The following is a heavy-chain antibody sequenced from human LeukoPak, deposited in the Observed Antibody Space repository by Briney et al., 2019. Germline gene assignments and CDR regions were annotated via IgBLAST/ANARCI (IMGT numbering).Heavy chain of an antibody. CDR2: LTGSGDNT. CDR1: GFTFSDYY. V-gene: IGHV3-23*01. Sequence: GGSLRLSCAASGFTFSDYYMTWVRQAPGKGLEWVSALTGSGDNTYYADSVKGRFTISRDNSKNTLFLQTTSLRAEDTALYYCARIHDYSNYFHWYFDLWGRGTLVTVSS. D-gene: IGHD4-11*01. J-gene: IGHJ2*01. CDR3: ARIHDYSNYFHWYFDL.